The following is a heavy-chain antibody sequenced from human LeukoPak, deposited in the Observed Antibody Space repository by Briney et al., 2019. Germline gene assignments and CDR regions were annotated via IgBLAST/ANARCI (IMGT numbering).Heavy chain of an antibody. Sequence: ASLKVSCKASGYTFTGYYMHWVRQAPGQGLEWMGWINPNSGGTYYAQKFQGRVTMTSDTSISTAYMELSRLRSDNTAVYYCAGDLYGGTSATFDYWGQGTLVTVSS. J-gene: IGHJ4*02. V-gene: IGHV1-2*02. CDR3: AGDLYGGTSATFDY. CDR1: GYTFTGYY. CDR2: INPNSGGT. D-gene: IGHD4-23*01.